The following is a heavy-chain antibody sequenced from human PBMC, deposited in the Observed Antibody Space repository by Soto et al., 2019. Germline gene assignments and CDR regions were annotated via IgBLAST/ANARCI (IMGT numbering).Heavy chain of an antibody. D-gene: IGHD3-3*01. Sequence: QVQLVESGGGVVQPGRSLRLSCAASGFNFNIFGLHWVRQTPGKGLEWVAVISYDSTIKYHADSVKGRFTISRDNAKSTLYLQMDSLRTEDTAIYWCANGEGPLTIFGGKESWGQGALVTVSS. CDR1: GFNFNIFG. CDR2: ISYDSTIK. J-gene: IGHJ5*02. CDR3: ANGEGPLTIFGGKES. V-gene: IGHV3-30*18.